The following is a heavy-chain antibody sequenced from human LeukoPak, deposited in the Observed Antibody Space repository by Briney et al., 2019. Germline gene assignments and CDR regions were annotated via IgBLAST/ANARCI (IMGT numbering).Heavy chain of an antibody. CDR1: GGSISSGGYY. J-gene: IGHJ4*02. Sequence: SETLSLTCTVSGGSISSGGYYWSWIRQHPGKGLEWIGYIYYSGSTYYNPSLKSRVTISVDTSKNQFSLKLSSVTAADTAVYYCARGLGGDHNYLDYWGQGTLVTVSS. CDR2: IYYSGST. CDR3: ARGLGGDHNYLDY. V-gene: IGHV4-31*03. D-gene: IGHD2-21*02.